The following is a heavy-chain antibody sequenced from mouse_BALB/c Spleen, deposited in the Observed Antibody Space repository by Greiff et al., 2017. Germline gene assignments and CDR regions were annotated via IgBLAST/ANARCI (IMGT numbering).Heavy chain of an antibody. J-gene: IGHJ1*01. V-gene: IGHV5-15*02. CDR1: GFTFSDYG. CDR2: ISNLAYSI. CDR3: ARDRYGKGYFDV. D-gene: IGHD1-2*01. Sequence: EVMLVESGGGLVQPGGSRKLSCAASGFTFSDYGMAWVRQAPGKGPEGVAFISNLAYSIYYADTVTGRFTISRENAKNTLYLEMSSLRSEDTAMYYCARDRYGKGYFDVWGAGTTVTVSS.